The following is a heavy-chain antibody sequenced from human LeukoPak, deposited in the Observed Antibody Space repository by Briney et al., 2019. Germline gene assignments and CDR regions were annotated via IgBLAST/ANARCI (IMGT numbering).Heavy chain of an antibody. CDR2: ISWNSGSI. CDR1: GFTFDDYA. CDR3: AKDEGILWFGELLSHPFLGY. Sequence: PGRSLRLSCAASGFTFDDYAMHWVRQAPGKGLEWVSGISWNSGSIGYADSVKGRFTISRDNAKNSLYLQMNSLRAEDTAVYYCAKDEGILWFGELLSHPFLGYWGQGTLVTVSS. J-gene: IGHJ4*02. D-gene: IGHD3-10*01. V-gene: IGHV3-9*01.